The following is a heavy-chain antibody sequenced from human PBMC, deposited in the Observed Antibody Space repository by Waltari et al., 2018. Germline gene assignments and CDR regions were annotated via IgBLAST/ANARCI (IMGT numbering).Heavy chain of an antibody. CDR1: GFTVSSSY. V-gene: IGHV3-53*02. D-gene: IGHD3-10*01. CDR3: ARATRGSGVYYDFFDY. Sequence: QLVETGGGLIQPGGSLRLSCAACGFTVSSSYMTWVRQGPGTGLDWVSFIYRDGTTDYADSVKGRFIVSRDNSKNTLYLQMNSLRAEDTAVFYCARATRGSGVYYDFFDYWGQGTLVTVSA. CDR2: IYRDGTT. J-gene: IGHJ4*02.